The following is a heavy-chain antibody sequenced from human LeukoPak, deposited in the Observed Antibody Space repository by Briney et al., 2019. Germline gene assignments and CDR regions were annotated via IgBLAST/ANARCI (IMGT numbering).Heavy chain of an antibody. J-gene: IGHJ4*02. CDR3: AKDSSMFDY. Sequence: GSLRLSCAASGLAFSSYDMHWVRPAPGKGLEWVAVISYDGSNKYYADSVRGRFTISRDNSKNTLYLQMNSLRAEDTAVYYCAKDSSMFDYWGQGTLVTVSS. CDR1: GLAFSSYD. CDR2: ISYDGSNK. V-gene: IGHV3-30*18.